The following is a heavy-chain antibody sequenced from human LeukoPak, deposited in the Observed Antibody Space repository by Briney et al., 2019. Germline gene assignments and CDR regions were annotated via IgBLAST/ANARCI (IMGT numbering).Heavy chain of an antibody. CDR1: GYTFTGYY. D-gene: IGHD1-26*01. CDR2: INPNSGGT. CDR3: AREGSGSYFDY. J-gene: IGHJ4*02. V-gene: IGHV1-2*02. Sequence: ASVKVSCKASGYTFTGYYMHWVRQAPGQGLEWMGWINPNSGGTNYAQKFQGRVTMTRDTSTSTVYMELSSLRSEDTAVYYCAREGSGSYFDYWGQGTLVTVSS.